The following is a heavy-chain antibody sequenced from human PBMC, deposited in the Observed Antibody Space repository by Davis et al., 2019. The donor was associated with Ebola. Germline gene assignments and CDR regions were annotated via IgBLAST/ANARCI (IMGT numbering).Heavy chain of an antibody. CDR1: SGSFSGYY. J-gene: IGHJ6*02. CDR3: ARVGGSGYYSRDYYYYYGMDV. D-gene: IGHD3-22*01. V-gene: IGHV4-34*01. Sequence: MPSETLSLTCAVYSGSFSGYYWSWIRQSPGKGLEWIGEISHTGDTNYNPSLKSRLIISVDTSKNQFSLKLSSVTAADTAVYYCARVGGSGYYSRDYYYYYGMDVWGQGTTVTVSS. CDR2: ISHTGDT.